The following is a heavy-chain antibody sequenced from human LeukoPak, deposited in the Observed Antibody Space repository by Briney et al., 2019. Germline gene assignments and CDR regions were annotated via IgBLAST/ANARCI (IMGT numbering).Heavy chain of an antibody. J-gene: IGHJ6*02. D-gene: IGHD3-3*01. Sequence: GGSLRLSCAASGFTFSSYAMHWVRQAPGKGLEWVAVISYDRSNKYYADSVKGRFTISRDNSKNTLYLQMNSLRAEDTAVYYCARVVSLFGTGSFYYYYGMDVWGQGTTVTVSS. CDR1: GFTFSSYA. V-gene: IGHV3-30-3*01. CDR3: ARVVSLFGTGSFYYYYGMDV. CDR2: ISYDRSNK.